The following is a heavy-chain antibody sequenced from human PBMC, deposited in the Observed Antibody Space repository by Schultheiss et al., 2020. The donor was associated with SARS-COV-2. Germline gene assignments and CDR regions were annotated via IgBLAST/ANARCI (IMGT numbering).Heavy chain of an antibody. Sequence: SETLSLTCAVYGGSFSGYYWSWIRQPPGKGLEWIGEINHSGSTNYNPSLKSRVTISVDTSKNQFSLKLSSVTAADTAVYYCARAIKIFYCSGGSCYSDWFDPWGQGTLVTVSP. CDR3: ARAIKIFYCSGGSCYSDWFDP. CDR2: INHSGST. J-gene: IGHJ5*02. CDR1: GGSFSGYY. D-gene: IGHD2-15*01. V-gene: IGHV4-34*01.